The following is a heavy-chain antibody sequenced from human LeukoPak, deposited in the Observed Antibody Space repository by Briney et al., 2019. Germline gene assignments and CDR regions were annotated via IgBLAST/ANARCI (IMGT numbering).Heavy chain of an antibody. CDR3: ARPLSGSYGWFDP. V-gene: IGHV1-46*01. D-gene: IGHD1-26*01. J-gene: IGHJ5*02. CDR1: GYTFTSYY. CDR2: INPSGGST. Sequence: GASVNVSCKASGYTFTSYYLHWVRQPPGQGLEWMGIINPSGGSTSYAQKFQGRVTMTRDMSTSTVYMELSSLRSEDTAVYYCARPLSGSYGWFDPWGQGTLVTVSS.